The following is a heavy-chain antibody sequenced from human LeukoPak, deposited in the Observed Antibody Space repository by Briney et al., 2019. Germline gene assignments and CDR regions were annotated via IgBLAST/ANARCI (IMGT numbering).Heavy chain of an antibody. V-gene: IGHV3-74*01. D-gene: IGHD1-26*01. CDR1: AFTFNTYW. Sequence: GGSLRLSGAASAFTFNTYWMHWVRQVPGRGLEWVSLINGDESSTNYADSVKGRFTISRDNAKDTLYLHMNSLTAEDTAVYYCARGAKWAYYFDYWGQGTLVTVSS. CDR3: ARGAKWAYYFDY. J-gene: IGHJ4*02. CDR2: INGDESST.